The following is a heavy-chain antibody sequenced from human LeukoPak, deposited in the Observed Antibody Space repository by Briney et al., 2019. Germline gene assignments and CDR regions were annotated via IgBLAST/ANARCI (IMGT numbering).Heavy chain of an antibody. D-gene: IGHD3-16*02. J-gene: IGHJ4*02. V-gene: IGHV4-34*01. CDR1: GGSFSGYY. Sequence: PSETLSLTCAVYGGSFSGYYWSWIRQPPGKGLEWIEEINHSGSTNYNPSLKSRVTISVDTSKNQFSLKLSSVTAADTAVYYCALRATYYDYVWGSYRKEVDYWGQGTLVTVSS. CDR3: ALRATYYDYVWGSYRKEVDY. CDR2: INHSGST.